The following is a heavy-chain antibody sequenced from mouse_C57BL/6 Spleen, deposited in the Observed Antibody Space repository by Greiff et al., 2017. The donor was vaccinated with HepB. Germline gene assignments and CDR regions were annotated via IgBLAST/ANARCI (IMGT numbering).Heavy chain of an antibody. CDR1: GFTFSSYA. J-gene: IGHJ4*01. V-gene: IGHV5-4*01. CDR2: ISDGGSYT. Sequence: EVMLVESGGGLVKPGGSLKLSCAASGFTFSSYAMSWVRQTPEKRLEWVATISDGGSYTYYPENVKGRFTISRDNAKNNLYLQMSHLKSEDTAMYYCARDQNSNDAMDYWGQGTSVTVSS. D-gene: IGHD2-5*01. CDR3: ARDQNSNDAMDY.